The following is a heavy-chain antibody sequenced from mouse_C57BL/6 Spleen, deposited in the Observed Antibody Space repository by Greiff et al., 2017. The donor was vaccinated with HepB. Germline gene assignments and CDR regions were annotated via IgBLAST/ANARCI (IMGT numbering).Heavy chain of an antibody. Sequence: VQLQQSGPELVKPGASVKISCKASGYAFSSSWMNWVKQRPGKGLEWIGRIYPGDGDTNYNGKFKGKATLTADKSSSTAYMQLSSLTSEDSAVYCCARQLGLYAMDYWGQGTSVTVSS. CDR1: GYAFSSSW. D-gene: IGHD4-1*02. CDR2: IYPGDGDT. V-gene: IGHV1-82*01. CDR3: ARQLGLYAMDY. J-gene: IGHJ4*01.